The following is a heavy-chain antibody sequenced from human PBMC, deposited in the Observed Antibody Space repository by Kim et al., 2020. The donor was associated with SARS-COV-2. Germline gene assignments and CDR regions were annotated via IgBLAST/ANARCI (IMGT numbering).Heavy chain of an antibody. CDR2: IYLHDSDV. CDR3: ARRVERRYGEALLYHFDL. D-gene: IGHD3-3*01. J-gene: IGHJ4*02. Sequence: GESLKISCKGSGFNFANSWIAWVRQMPGKGLEWMGIIYLHDSDVRYSPSFQGQVTISGDKSIDTAYMQWSSLKASDTALYFCARRVERRYGEALLYHFDLWGQGTLVTVS. CDR1: GFNFANSW. V-gene: IGHV5-51*01.